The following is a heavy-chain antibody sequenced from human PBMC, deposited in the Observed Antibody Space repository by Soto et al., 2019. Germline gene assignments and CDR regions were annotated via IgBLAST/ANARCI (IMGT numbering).Heavy chain of an antibody. D-gene: IGHD3-10*01. J-gene: IGHJ5*02. CDR3: ARGPRFYGSGRLRDWFDP. Sequence: ASVKVSCKASGYTFTGYYMHWVRQAPGQGLEWMGWINPNSGGTNYAQKFQGWATMTRDTSISTAYMELSRLRSDDTAVYYCARGPRFYGSGRLRDWFDPWGQGTLVTVSS. CDR2: INPNSGGT. CDR1: GYTFTGYY. V-gene: IGHV1-2*04.